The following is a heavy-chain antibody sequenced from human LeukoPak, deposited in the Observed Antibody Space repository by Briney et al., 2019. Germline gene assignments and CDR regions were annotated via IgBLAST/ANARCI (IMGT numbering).Heavy chain of an antibody. J-gene: IGHJ4*02. CDR1: GGTFSSYA. CDR2: IKPSGSNT. D-gene: IGHD3-22*01. CDR3: ARGVMNYYDSSGYSY. V-gene: IGHV1-46*01. Sequence: ASVTVSCTASGGTFSSYAISWVRQAPGQRLEGMGIIKPSGSNTNYAQKFQGRVTMTRDTSTSTVYMELRSLRSDDTAVYYCARGVMNYYDSSGYSYWGQGTLVTVSS.